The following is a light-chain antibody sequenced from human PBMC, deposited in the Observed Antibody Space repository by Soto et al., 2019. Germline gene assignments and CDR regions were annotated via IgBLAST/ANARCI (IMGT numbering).Light chain of an antibody. V-gene: IGKV2-28*01. CDR1: QSLLHRIGYRL. J-gene: IGKJ5*01. CDR2: WGS. Sequence: EIVMTQSPLSLPVTPGEPASFSSGPSQSLLHRIGYRLLAWYLQRPGQSPHLLIYWGSHRAPGAPDRFSGGGSGTDFTLRITRVEAEDVGIYYCMQTLETPITFGQGTRLEI. CDR3: MQTLETPIT.